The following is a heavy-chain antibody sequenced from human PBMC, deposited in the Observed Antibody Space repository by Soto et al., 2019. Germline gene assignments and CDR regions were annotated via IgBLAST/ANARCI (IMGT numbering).Heavy chain of an antibody. CDR1: GFTFSNAW. Sequence: PGGSLRLSCAASGFTFSNAWMNWVRQAPGKGLEWVGRIKSKTDGGTTDYAAPVKGRFTISRDDSKNTLYLQMNSLKTEDTAVYYCTTGLSGTSVLWFDPGLYYFDYWGQGTLVTVYS. J-gene: IGHJ4*02. CDR3: TTGLSGTSVLWFDPGLYYFDY. CDR2: IKSKTDGGTT. D-gene: IGHD3-10*01. V-gene: IGHV3-15*01.